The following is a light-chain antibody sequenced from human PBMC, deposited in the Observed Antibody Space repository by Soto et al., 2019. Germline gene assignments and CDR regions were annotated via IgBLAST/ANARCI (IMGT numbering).Light chain of an antibody. CDR2: DVS. V-gene: IGLV2-14*03. Sequence: QCVLTQPASVSGSPGQSITISWTGTSSDVGGYNYVSWYQQHPGKAPKLMIYDVSNRPSGVSNRFSGSKSGNTASLTISGLQAEDEADYYCSSYTSSTTLVFGGGTKLTVL. J-gene: IGLJ2*01. CDR1: SSDVGGYNY. CDR3: SSYTSSTTLV.